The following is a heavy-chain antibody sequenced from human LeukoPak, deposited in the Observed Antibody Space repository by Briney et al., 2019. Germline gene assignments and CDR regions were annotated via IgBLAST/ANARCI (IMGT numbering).Heavy chain of an antibody. V-gene: IGHV4-59*08. CDR1: GGSISSYY. CDR3: ARTRYYYNSRSYGAPYYFDY. Sequence: SETLSLTCTVSGGSISSYYWSWIRQPPGKGLEWIGYIYYSGSTNYNPSLKSRVTISVETSKNQFSLKLSSVTAADTAVYYCARTRYYYNSRSYGAPYYFDYWGQGTLVTVSS. CDR2: IYYSGST. D-gene: IGHD3-10*01. J-gene: IGHJ4*02.